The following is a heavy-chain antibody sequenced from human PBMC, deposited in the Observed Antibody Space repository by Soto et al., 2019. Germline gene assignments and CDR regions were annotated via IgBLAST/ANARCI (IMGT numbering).Heavy chain of an antibody. D-gene: IGHD1-26*01. CDR3: TREVGSQWELPYFDF. V-gene: IGHV3-7*05. Sequence: GGSLRLSCAASAFTFSSYWMSWVRQAPGKGLEWVANIKQDGSEKYYVDSVKGRFTISRDNAKKSLYLQMNSLRVEDTAVYYCTREVGSQWELPYFDFWGQGTPVTVSS. CDR1: AFTFSSYW. J-gene: IGHJ4*02. CDR2: IKQDGSEK.